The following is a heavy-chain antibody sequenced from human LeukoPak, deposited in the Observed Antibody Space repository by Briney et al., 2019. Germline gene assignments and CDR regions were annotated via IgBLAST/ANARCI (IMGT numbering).Heavy chain of an antibody. J-gene: IGHJ4*02. CDR2: IYPGDSDT. D-gene: IGHD4-17*01. Sequence: GESLKISCKGSGYSFTTYWIGWVRQMPGKGLEWMGIIYPGDSDTTYSPSFQGQVTISADKSISTAYLQWSSLKASDTAMYHCARLYDDYYFDYWGQGTLVTVSS. CDR1: GYSFTTYW. V-gene: IGHV5-51*01. CDR3: ARLYDDYYFDY.